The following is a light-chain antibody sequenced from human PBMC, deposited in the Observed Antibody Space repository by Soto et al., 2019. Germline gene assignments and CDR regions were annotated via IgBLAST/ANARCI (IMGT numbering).Light chain of an antibody. J-gene: IGKJ2*01. CDR2: GAS. CDR3: HQYDDGPYT. V-gene: IGKV3-15*01. CDR1: QSVSNN. Sequence: EMVMTQSPATLSVSPGERGTLSCRASQSVSNNLAWYQQKPGQAPRLLIYGASTRATGIPVRFSGSGSGTEFTLTISSLQSEDFAVYYCHQYDDGPYTFGQGTKVDIK.